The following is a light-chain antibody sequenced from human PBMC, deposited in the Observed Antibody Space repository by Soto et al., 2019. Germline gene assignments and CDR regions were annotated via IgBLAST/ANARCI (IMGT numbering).Light chain of an antibody. Sequence: QSALTQPASVSGSPGQSITISCTGTSSDVGAYNYVSWYQQHPGKAPKLMIYEVSNRPSGVSSRFSGSKSGNTASLTISGLQAEDEADYYCSSYSTSSTLGVFGGGTKLTVL. V-gene: IGLV2-14*01. CDR2: EVS. CDR1: SSDVGAYNY. CDR3: SSYSTSSTLGV. J-gene: IGLJ3*02.